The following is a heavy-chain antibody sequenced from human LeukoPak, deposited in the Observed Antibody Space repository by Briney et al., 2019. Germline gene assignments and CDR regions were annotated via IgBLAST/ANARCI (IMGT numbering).Heavy chain of an antibody. CDR3: ARVSTIGGTRLYHHYGMHF. Sequence: ASVKVYCKASGYNFRSYGIYWVGQAPGQRLEWMGWIIVGNGNTKYSEKFQGRVIISRDTSANTVYMELSGLRGEDTAVYYCARVSTIGGTRLYHHYGMHFWGKGTTVIVSS. J-gene: IGHJ6*04. CDR2: IIVGNGNT. V-gene: IGHV1-3*01. D-gene: IGHD3-16*01. CDR1: GYNFRSYG.